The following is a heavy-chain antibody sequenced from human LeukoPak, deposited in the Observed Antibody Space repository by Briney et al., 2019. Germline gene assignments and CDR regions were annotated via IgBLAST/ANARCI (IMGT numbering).Heavy chain of an antibody. CDR3: ARHDILTGPKANGFDY. CDR2: IYPGDSDT. CDR1: GYSFTGYW. V-gene: IGHV5-51*01. J-gene: IGHJ4*02. Sequence: GESLKISCKGSGYSFTGYWIGWVRQMPGKGLEWMGIIYPGDSDTRYSPSFQGQVTISADKSISTAYLQWSSLKASDTAMYYCARHDILTGPKANGFDYWGQGTLVTVSS. D-gene: IGHD3-9*01.